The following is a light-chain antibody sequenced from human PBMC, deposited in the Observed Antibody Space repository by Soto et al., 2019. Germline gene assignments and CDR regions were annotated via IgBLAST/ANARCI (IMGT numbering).Light chain of an antibody. CDR2: KAS. CDR1: QSISSW. Sequence: DIQMTQSPSTLSASVGDRVTITCRVSQSISSWLAWYQQKPGKAPKLLIYKASNLESGVPSRFSGSGSGTEFTLTISSLQPDDFATYYCQQYNSYWTSGQGTKVEIK. V-gene: IGKV1-5*03. J-gene: IGKJ1*01. CDR3: QQYNSYWT.